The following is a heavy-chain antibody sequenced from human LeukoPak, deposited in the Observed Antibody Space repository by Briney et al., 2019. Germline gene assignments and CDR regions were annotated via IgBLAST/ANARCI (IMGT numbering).Heavy chain of an antibody. J-gene: IGHJ4*02. CDR2: ISGSGGST. V-gene: IGHV3-23*01. CDR3: ARRGTIAAAGTGHAGSLLPDRPFDY. Sequence: PGGSLRLSCAASGFTFSSYAMSWVRQAPGKGLEWVSAISGSGGSTYYADSVKGRFTISRDNSKNTLYLQMNSLRAEDTAVYYCARRGTIAAAGTGHAGSLLPDRPFDYWGQGTLVTVSS. D-gene: IGHD6-13*01. CDR1: GFTFSSYA.